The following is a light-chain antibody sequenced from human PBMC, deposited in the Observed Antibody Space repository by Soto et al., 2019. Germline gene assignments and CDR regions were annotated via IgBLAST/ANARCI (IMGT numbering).Light chain of an antibody. CDR1: QDISKF. J-gene: IGKJ3*01. V-gene: IGKV1-33*01. Sequence: DIQMTQSPSSLSASIGDRVSFTCQASQDISKFLNWYQHKPGQAPSLLIYDASKSHFGDPSRFSGSGSGTDFTFTISSLQPEDNATYYCQQYENRPYTFGPGTKVDVK. CDR2: DAS. CDR3: QQYENRPYT.